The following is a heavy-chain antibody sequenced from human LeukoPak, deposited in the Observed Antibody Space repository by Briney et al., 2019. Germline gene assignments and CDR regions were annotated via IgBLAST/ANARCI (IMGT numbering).Heavy chain of an antibody. J-gene: IGHJ4*02. CDR2: ISWNSGSI. CDR3: AKEQMAADFAY. D-gene: IGHD5-24*01. CDR1: GFTFDDYV. Sequence: GRSLRLSCAASGFTFDDYVMHWVRQAPGKGLEWVSGISWNSGSIGYADPVKGRFTISRDNAKNSLYLQMNSLRPEDTALYYCAKEQMAADFAYWGQGTLVTVSS. V-gene: IGHV3-9*01.